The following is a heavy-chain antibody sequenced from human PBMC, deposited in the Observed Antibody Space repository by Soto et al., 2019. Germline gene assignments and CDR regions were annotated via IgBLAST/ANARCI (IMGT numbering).Heavy chain of an antibody. CDR1: GFTFSAYA. CDR3: ASSGYSSGWMPGFEY. CDR2: ISYDGSNK. Sequence: QVQLVESGGGVVQPGRSLRLSCAASGFTFSAYAMHWVRQAPGKGLEWVAVISYDGSNKYYADSVKGRFTMSRDNSKNKLYLQMNSLRAEDTAVYFCASSGYSSGWMPGFEYWGQGTLVTVSS. D-gene: IGHD6-19*01. V-gene: IGHV3-30-3*01. J-gene: IGHJ4*02.